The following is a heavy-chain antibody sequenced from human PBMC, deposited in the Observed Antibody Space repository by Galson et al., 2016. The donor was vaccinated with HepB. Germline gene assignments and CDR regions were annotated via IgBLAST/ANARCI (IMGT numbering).Heavy chain of an antibody. D-gene: IGHD6-19*01. Sequence: LRLSCAASGFTFRSYAMSWVRQAPGKGLEWVSATSASGGSTYYADSVKGRFTISRDNAKNSLYLQMNSLRTEDTAVYYRARDFGSGWYLDYRGQGTLVTVSS. J-gene: IGHJ4*02. CDR2: TSASGGST. V-gene: IGHV3-23*01. CDR1: GFTFRSYA. CDR3: ARDFGSGWYLDY.